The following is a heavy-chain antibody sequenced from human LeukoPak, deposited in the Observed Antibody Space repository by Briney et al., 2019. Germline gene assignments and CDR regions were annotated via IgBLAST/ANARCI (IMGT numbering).Heavy chain of an antibody. D-gene: IGHD2-2*01. J-gene: IGHJ5*02. CDR2: ITYGGTT. CDR1: DGSFRGYH. V-gene: IGHV4-34*01. CDR3: ARGRYCSSANCYDWFDP. Sequence: SETLSLTCVVSDGSFRGYHWNWIRQPPGKGLEWIGEITYGGTTNYNPSLRSRATMSVDTSKKQFSLKLTSVTAADTAVYYCARGRYCSSANCYDWFDPWGQGTLVSVSS.